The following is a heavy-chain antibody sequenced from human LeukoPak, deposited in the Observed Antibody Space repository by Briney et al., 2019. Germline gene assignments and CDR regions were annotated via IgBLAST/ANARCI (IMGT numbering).Heavy chain of an antibody. V-gene: IGHV4-59*08. Sequence: PSETLSLTCTVSGGSISSYSWSWIRQPPGEGLEWIGYIYYSGSTNYNPSLKSRVTISVDTSKNQLSLMLSFVTAADMAVYYCARARLSYYYGSGTQGAPDYWGQGTLVTVSS. D-gene: IGHD3-10*01. CDR3: ARARLSYYYGSGTQGAPDY. J-gene: IGHJ4*02. CDR2: IYYSGST. CDR1: GGSISSYS.